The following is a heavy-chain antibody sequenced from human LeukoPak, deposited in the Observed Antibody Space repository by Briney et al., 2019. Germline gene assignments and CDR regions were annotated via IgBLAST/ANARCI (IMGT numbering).Heavy chain of an antibody. Sequence: SQTLSLTCTVSGFSISSGGYYWSWIRQPPGKGLEWIGYIYHSGSTYYYPSLKSRVTISIDRSKNQFSLKLSSVTAADTAVYYCARGGDSGAYRRFDYWGQRTLVTVSS. CDR3: ARGGDSGAYRRFDY. J-gene: IGHJ4*02. CDR2: IYHSGST. V-gene: IGHV4-30-2*01. D-gene: IGHD1-26*01. CDR1: GFSISSGGYY.